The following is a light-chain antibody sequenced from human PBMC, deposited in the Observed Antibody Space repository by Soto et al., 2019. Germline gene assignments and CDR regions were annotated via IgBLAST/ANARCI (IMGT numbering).Light chain of an antibody. CDR2: GAS. CDR3: QQYGSSRT. V-gene: IGKV3-20*01. Sequence: EIVLTQSPGTLYLTPGERATLSCRASQSVSSSYLAWYQQKPGQAPRHLIYGASSRATGIPDRFSGSGSGTDFTLTISRLEPEDFAVYYCQQYGSSRTFGQGTKVDIK. J-gene: IGKJ1*01. CDR1: QSVSSSY.